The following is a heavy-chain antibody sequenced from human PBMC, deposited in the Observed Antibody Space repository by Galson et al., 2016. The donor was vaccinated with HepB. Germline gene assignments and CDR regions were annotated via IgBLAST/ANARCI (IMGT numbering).Heavy chain of an antibody. Sequence: TLSLTCTVSGGSISSGGFYWSWIRQHPGKGLEWIGYIYNSGSAYYNPPLKSRLIISVDTSKNQLSLKLSSVTAADTAVYYCARFYGVLGYFDYWGQGTLVTVSA. V-gene: IGHV4-31*03. CDR1: GGSISSGGFY. CDR3: ARFYGVLGYFDY. D-gene: IGHD4-17*01. J-gene: IGHJ4*02. CDR2: IYNSGSA.